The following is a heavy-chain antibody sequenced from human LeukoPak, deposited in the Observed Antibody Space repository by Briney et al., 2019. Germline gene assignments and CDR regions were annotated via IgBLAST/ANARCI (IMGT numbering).Heavy chain of an antibody. CDR1: AFTFSNYE. D-gene: IGHD2-21*02. Sequence: GGSLRLSCAASAFTFSNYEVNWVRQAPGKGREWVAVISYDGSNAYYADSVRGRFTISRDDSKNTLYLQMSSLRAEDTAVYYCARDDVVVTAIRKRYGMDVWGQGTTVTVSS. J-gene: IGHJ6*02. CDR3: ARDDVVVTAIRKRYGMDV. V-gene: IGHV3-30-3*01. CDR2: ISYDGSNA.